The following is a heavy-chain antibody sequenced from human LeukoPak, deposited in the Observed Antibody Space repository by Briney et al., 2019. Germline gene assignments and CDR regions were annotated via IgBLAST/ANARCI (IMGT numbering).Heavy chain of an antibody. CDR2: ISAFNGNT. CDR1: GYTLSSYG. D-gene: IGHD3-10*01. V-gene: IGHV1-18*01. J-gene: IGHJ6*02. CDR3: ARDDVLWFGKSHYHYGLDV. Sequence: ASVKVSCKAFGYTLSSYGISWMRQAPGQGLECMGWISAFNGNTTYAQNLQGRVTMTTDTSTGTAYMELRSLRSDDTAVYYCARDDVLWFGKSHYHYGLDVWGQGTTVSVS.